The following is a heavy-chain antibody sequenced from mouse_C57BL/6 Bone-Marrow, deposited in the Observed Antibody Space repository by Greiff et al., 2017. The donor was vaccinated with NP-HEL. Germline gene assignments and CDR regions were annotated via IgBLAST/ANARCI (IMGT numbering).Heavy chain of an antibody. V-gene: IGHV1-66*01. CDR2: IYPGSGNT. J-gene: IGHJ1*03. Sequence: QVQLQQSGPELVKPGASVKISCKASGYSFTSYYIHWVKQRPGQGLEWIGWIYPGSGNTKYNEKFKGKATLTADTSSSTAYMQLSSLTSEDSAVYYCARITDYGSSYGYFDVWGTGTTVTVSS. D-gene: IGHD1-1*01. CDR3: ARITDYGSSYGYFDV. CDR1: GYSFTSYY.